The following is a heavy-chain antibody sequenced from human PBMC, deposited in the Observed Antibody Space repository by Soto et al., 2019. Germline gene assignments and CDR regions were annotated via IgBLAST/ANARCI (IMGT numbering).Heavy chain of an antibody. CDR1: GFTFSNYA. J-gene: IGHJ4*02. D-gene: IGHD2-15*01. CDR2: VSSNGVST. CDR3: ARGGRGGPLLALIDY. V-gene: IGHV3-64*01. Sequence: GGSRRLSCAASGFTFSNYAMHWVRQAPGKGLEYVSAVSSNGVSTYYASSLKGRFIISRDNSKNTLHLQMGSLRAEDMAVYYCARGGRGGPLLALIDYWGQGTLVTVSS.